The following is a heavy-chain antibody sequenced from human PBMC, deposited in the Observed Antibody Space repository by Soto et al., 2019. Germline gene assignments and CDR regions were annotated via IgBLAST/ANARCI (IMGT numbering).Heavy chain of an antibody. J-gene: IGHJ4*02. CDR3: ARDLSDMDTAMVPHFDY. CDR2: ISSSGSTI. Sequence: GGSLRLSCAASGFTFSDYYMSWIRQAPGKGLEWVSYISSSGSTIYYADSVKGRFTISRDNAKNSLYLQMNSLRAEDTAVYYCARDLSDMDTAMVPHFDYWGQGTLVTVSS. V-gene: IGHV3-11*01. D-gene: IGHD5-18*01. CDR1: GFTFSDYY.